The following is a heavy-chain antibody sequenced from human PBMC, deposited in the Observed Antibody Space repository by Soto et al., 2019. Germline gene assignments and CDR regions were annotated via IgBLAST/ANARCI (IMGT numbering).Heavy chain of an antibody. CDR1: GGSFSSYA. CDR2: IIPIFGTA. V-gene: IGHV1-69*13. D-gene: IGHD4-17*01. Sequence: SGKVSCKASGGSFSSYAISWGRQAPGQGLEWMGGIIPIFGTANYAQKFQGRVTITADESTSTAYMELSSLRSEDTAVYYCAREGLVLVPTTVNSDYYYYAMDVWGQGTTVTV. J-gene: IGHJ6*02. CDR3: AREGLVLVPTTVNSDYYYYAMDV.